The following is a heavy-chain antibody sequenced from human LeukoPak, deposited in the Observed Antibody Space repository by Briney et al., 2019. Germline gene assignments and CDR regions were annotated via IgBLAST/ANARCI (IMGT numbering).Heavy chain of an antibody. V-gene: IGHV3-7*01. CDR2: IREDGTEK. Sequence: GGSLRLSCAASGFTFSSYGMSWVRQAPGKGLEWVANIREDGTEKNYVDSVKGRFTISRDNAKNSLFLQMNSLRAEDAAVYYCTRENWYIDYWGQGNLVTVSS. J-gene: IGHJ4*02. CDR3: TRENWYIDY. CDR1: GFTFSSYG.